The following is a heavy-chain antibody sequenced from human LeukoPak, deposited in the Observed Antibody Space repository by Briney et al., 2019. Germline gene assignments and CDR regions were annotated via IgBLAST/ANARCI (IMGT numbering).Heavy chain of an antibody. Sequence: GTSVKVSCKPSGYSLTGYYMHWVRQAPRQGLEWMGWINPNSSGTNNAQEFQGGVTLTRDTSISTAYMELSRLASDDTAVYYCARFGSPVGDSWFDPWGQGTLVTVSS. J-gene: IGHJ5*02. V-gene: IGHV1-2*02. CDR2: INPNSSGT. CDR3: ARFGSPVGDSWFDP. D-gene: IGHD2-15*01. CDR1: GYSLTGYY.